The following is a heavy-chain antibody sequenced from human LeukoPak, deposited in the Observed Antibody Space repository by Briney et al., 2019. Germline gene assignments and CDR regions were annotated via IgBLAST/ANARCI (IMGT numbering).Heavy chain of an antibody. V-gene: IGHV3-23*01. CDR3: ARDDGDD. CDR1: GFTFNNCG. Sequence: GGSLRLSCAASGFTFNNCGMSWVRQAPGKGLEWVSTISGSGGSTYYADSVKGRFAISRDNSKNTLYLQMNSLRAEDTAVYYCARDDGDDWGQGTLVTVSS. D-gene: IGHD7-27*01. CDR2: ISGSGGST. J-gene: IGHJ4*02.